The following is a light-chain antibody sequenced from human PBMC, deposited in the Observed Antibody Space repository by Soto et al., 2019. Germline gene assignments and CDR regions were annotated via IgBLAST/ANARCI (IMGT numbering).Light chain of an antibody. J-gene: IGKJ3*01. V-gene: IGKV1-33*01. CDR3: QHFDSLPLS. CDR1: QDISNY. CDR2: DAS. Sequence: DIQMTQSPPSLSASVGDTLTITCQASQDISNYLNWYQQKLGKAPKLLIYDASNLEPGVPSRFSGSRSGTDFTLTITSLQPEDSATYYCQHFDSLPLSFGPGTAVQIK.